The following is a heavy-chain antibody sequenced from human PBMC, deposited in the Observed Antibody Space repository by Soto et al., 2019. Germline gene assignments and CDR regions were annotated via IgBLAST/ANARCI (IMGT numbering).Heavy chain of an antibody. CDR3: AKEIIAVSGPWDFDN. V-gene: IGHV3-30*18. D-gene: IGHD6-19*01. Sequence: QVQLVESGGGVVQPGRSLRLSCDASGFTFSSYGMSWVRQAPGKGLEWVAIISYDGSLKYYGDSVKGRFTISRDNSRNTLYLQMSSLRAEDTAVYYSAKEIIAVSGPWDFDNWGQGTLVTVSS. J-gene: IGHJ4*02. CDR2: ISYDGSLK. CDR1: GFTFSSYG.